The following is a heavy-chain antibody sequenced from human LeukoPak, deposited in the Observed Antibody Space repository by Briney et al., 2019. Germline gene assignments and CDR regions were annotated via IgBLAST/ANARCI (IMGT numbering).Heavy chain of an antibody. CDR3: ARGRQYRPIPGSHSKSHFDY. J-gene: IGHJ4*02. D-gene: IGHD5-18*01. Sequence: PSETLSLTCTVSGGSISSGSYYWSWIRQPAGKGLEWIGRIYTSGSTNYNPSLKSRVTISVDTSKNQFSLRLSSVTAADTAVYYCARGRQYRPIPGSHSKSHFDYWGQGTLVTVSS. CDR2: IYTSGST. V-gene: IGHV4-61*02. CDR1: GGSISSGSYY.